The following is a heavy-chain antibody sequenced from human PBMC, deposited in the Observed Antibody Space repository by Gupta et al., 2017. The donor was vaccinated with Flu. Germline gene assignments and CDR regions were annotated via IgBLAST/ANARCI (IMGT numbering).Heavy chain of an antibody. J-gene: IGHJ4*02. CDR2: ISSSSSYI. Sequence: EVQLVESGGGLVKPGGSLRLSCAASGFTFSSYSMNWVRQAPGKGLEWVSSISSSSSYIYYADSVKGRFTISRDNAKNSLYLQMNSLRAEDTAVYYCARGICSSTSCRDYWGQGTLVTVSS. V-gene: IGHV3-21*01. D-gene: IGHD2-2*01. CDR3: ARGICSSTSCRDY. CDR1: GFTFSSYS.